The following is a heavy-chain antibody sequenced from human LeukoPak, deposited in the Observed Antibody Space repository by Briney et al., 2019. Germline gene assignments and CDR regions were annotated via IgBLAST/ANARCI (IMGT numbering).Heavy chain of an antibody. CDR2: MNPNSGNT. D-gene: IGHD6-13*01. CDR3: ARPPLRIAAAGISIGRPFDY. V-gene: IGHV1-8*01. Sequence: GASVKVSCKASGYTFTSYDINWVRQATGQGLEWMGWMNPNSGNTGYAQKFQGRVTMTRNTSISTAYMELSSLRSEDTAVYYCARPPLRIAAAGISIGRPFDYWGQGTLVTVSS. J-gene: IGHJ4*02. CDR1: GYTFTSYD.